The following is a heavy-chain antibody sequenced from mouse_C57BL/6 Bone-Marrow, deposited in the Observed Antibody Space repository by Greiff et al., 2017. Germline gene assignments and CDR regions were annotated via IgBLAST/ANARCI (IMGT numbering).Heavy chain of an antibody. CDR3: AREGGGYYVVPFAY. V-gene: IGHV1-9*01. CDR1: GYTFTGYW. D-gene: IGHD2-3*01. CDR2: IFPGSGST. J-gene: IGHJ3*01. Sequence: VQLQQSGAELMKPGASVKLSCKATGYTFTGYWIEWVKQRPGHGLEWIGEIFPGSGSTNYNEKFKGKATFTADTSSNTAYMHLRSRTTEDAAIYYCAREGGGYYVVPFAYWGQGTLVTVSA.